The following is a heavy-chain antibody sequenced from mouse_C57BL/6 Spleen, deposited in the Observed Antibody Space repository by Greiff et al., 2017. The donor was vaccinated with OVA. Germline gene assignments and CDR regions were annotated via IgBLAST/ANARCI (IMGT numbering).Heavy chain of an antibody. Sequence: EVKVVESGGGLVKPGGSLKLSCAASGFTFSDYGMHWVRQAPEKGLEWVAYISSGSSTLYYADKVKGRFTISRDNATNTLFLQMTSLRSEDTAMYYCARRDYYGFDYWGQGTTLTVSS. CDR3: ARRDYYGFDY. D-gene: IGHD1-1*02. CDR1: GFTFSDYG. J-gene: IGHJ2*01. CDR2: ISSGSSTL. V-gene: IGHV5-17*01.